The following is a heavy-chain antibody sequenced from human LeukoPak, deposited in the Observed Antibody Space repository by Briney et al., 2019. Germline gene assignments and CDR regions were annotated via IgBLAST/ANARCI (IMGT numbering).Heavy chain of an antibody. D-gene: IGHD3-10*01. J-gene: IGHJ4*02. CDR2: ISYDGSNK. Sequence: GRSLRLSCAASGFTFSSYAMHWVRQAPGKGLEWVAVISYDGSNKYYADSVKGRFTISRDNSKNTLYLQMNSLRAEDTALYYCAKTGQQRGYGEGIDYWGQGTLVTVSS. V-gene: IGHV3-30*04. CDR1: GFTFSSYA. CDR3: AKTGQQRGYGEGIDY.